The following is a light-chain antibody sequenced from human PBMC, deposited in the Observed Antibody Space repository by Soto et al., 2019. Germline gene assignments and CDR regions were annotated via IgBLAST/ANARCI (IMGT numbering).Light chain of an antibody. CDR2: KAS. CDR1: QTISSW. J-gene: IGKJ1*01. CDR3: QHYKSYSEA. Sequence: MTQSVSTVSGAERKRVTVTCVASQTISSWLAWYQQKPGKAPKLLIYKASTLKSGVPSRFSGSGSGTEFTLTFSSLQPDDFATYYSQHYKSYSEAFGQGTKVDIK. V-gene: IGKV1-5*03.